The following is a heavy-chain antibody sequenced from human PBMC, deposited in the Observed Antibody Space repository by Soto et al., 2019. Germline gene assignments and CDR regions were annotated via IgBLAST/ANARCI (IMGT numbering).Heavy chain of an antibody. Sequence: GGSLRLSCAASGFTFSSYWMSWVRQAPGKGLEWVANIKQDGSEKYYVDSVKGRFTISRDNAKNSLYLQMNSLRAEDTAVYYCARDRGNSWEDMGALDIWGQGTMVTVSS. D-gene: IGHD1-26*01. CDR3: ARDRGNSWEDMGALDI. J-gene: IGHJ3*02. V-gene: IGHV3-7*03. CDR1: GFTFSSYW. CDR2: IKQDGSEK.